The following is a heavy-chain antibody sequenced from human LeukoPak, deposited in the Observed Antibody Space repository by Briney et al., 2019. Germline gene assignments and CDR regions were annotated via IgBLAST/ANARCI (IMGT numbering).Heavy chain of an antibody. J-gene: IGHJ6*02. D-gene: IGHD1-26*01. V-gene: IGHV1-2*04. CDR3: ARGGKGENFYYYGMDV. CDR2: INPNGGGT. Sequence: ASVNVSCKASGYTITGYYMHWVRQAPGQGLEWMGWINPNGGGTNYAQKFQGWITMTRDTSISTTYMELSRLRSDDTAVYYCARGGKGENFYYYGMDVWGQGTTVTVSS. CDR1: GYTITGYY.